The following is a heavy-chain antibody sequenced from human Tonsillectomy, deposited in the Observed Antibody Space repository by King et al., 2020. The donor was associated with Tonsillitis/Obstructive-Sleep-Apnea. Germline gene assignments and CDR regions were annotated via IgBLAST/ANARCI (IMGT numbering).Heavy chain of an antibody. J-gene: IGHJ6*03. Sequence: QLVLSGAEVKKPGASVKVSCKASGYTFTSYGISWVRQAPGQGLEWMGWISAHNGNTNYAQKVQGRVTMTTDTSTSTAYMELRSLRSDDTAVYYCASSTIFGVVIYYMDVWGKGTTVTVSS. CDR3: ASSTIFGVVIYYMDV. V-gene: IGHV1-18*01. CDR2: ISAHNGNT. CDR1: GYTFTSYG. D-gene: IGHD3-3*01.